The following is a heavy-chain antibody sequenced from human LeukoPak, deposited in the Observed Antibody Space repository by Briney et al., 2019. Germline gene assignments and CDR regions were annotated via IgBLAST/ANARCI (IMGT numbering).Heavy chain of an antibody. CDR1: GFIFSSYA. V-gene: IGHV3-23*01. CDR3: TKGFYTSGWYSWFDP. Sequence: GGSLRLSCAASGFIFSSYAMNWVRQAPGKGLEWVSGISGSGGSTNHADSVKGRFTISRDNSKNTLYLQMNSLRAEDTAIYYCTKGFYTSGWYSWFDPWGQGTLVTVSS. CDR2: ISGSGGST. D-gene: IGHD6-19*01. J-gene: IGHJ5*02.